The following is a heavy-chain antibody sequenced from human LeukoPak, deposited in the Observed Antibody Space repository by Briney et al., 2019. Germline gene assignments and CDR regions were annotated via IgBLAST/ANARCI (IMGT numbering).Heavy chain of an antibody. CDR1: GFTFSNHG. Sequence: GGSLRLSCAASGFTFSNHGMNWVRQAPGKGLEWVSGISGSGGRTYYADSVKGRFTISRDNFKNTLYLQMNSLRAEDTAVYYCARVAYYYDSSGYWAPFDPWGQGTLVAVSS. CDR3: ARVAYYYDSSGYWAPFDP. D-gene: IGHD3-22*01. J-gene: IGHJ5*02. CDR2: ISGSGGRT. V-gene: IGHV3-23*01.